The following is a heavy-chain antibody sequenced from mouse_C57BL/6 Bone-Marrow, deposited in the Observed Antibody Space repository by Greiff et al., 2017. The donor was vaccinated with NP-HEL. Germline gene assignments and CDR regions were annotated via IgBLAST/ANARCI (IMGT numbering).Heavy chain of an antibody. Sequence: QVQLQQSGAELARPGASVKLSCKASGYTFTSYGISWVKQRTGQGLEWIGEIYPRSGTTYYNEKFKGKATLTADKSSSTAYMELRSLTSEDSAVYFCARKLFYAMDYWGQGTSVTVSS. CDR3: ARKLFYAMDY. J-gene: IGHJ4*01. D-gene: IGHD1-1*02. CDR2: IYPRSGTT. CDR1: GYTFTSYG. V-gene: IGHV1-81*01.